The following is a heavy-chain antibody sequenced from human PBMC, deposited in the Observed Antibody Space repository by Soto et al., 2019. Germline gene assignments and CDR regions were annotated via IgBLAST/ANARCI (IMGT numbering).Heavy chain of an antibody. CDR2: VYYSGST. CDR3: GRLEGLATISYYFDY. CDR1: VGSVSRSSYY. V-gene: IGHV4-39*01. Sequence: PSETLSLTCTVSVGSVSRSSYYWGWVRQPPGKGLEWIGSVYYSGSTYYNPSLESRVTISVDKSKNQFPLKLMSLSAADTAVYYCGRLEGLATISYYFDYWGQGALVTSPQ. D-gene: IGHD3-9*01. J-gene: IGHJ4*02.